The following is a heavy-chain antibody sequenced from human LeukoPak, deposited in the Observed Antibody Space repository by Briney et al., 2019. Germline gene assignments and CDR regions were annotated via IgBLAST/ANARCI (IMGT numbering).Heavy chain of an antibody. CDR2: IYPDGPDT. D-gene: IGHD5-24*01. J-gene: IGHJ4*02. CDR1: GYTFNNYW. Sequence: GESLKISCKGSGYTFNNYWITWVRQMPGRGLEWMGTIYPDGPDTRYSPSFQGQVTISVDKSITTAYLQWSSLKASDTAMYYCARHYPSAEMATINWGQGTLVTVSS. CDR3: ARHYPSAEMATIN. V-gene: IGHV5-51*01.